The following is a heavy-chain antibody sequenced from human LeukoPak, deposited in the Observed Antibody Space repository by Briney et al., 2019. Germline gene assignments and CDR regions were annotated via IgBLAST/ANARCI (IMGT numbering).Heavy chain of an antibody. V-gene: IGHV4-34*01. CDR3: ARGPHCSGGSCYSPAFDY. D-gene: IGHD2-15*01. J-gene: IGHJ4*02. Sequence: PSETLSLTCAVYGGAFGGYYWSWIRQPPGKGLEWIGEINHGGSTNYNPSLKSRVTMSVDTSKNQFSLKMTSVTAADTAVYYCARGPHCSGGSCYSPAFDYWGQGTLVTVSS. CDR2: INHGGST. CDR1: GGAFGGYY.